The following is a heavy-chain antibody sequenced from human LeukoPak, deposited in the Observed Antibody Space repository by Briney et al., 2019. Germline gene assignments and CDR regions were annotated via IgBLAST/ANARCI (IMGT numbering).Heavy chain of an antibody. V-gene: IGHV4-59*08. CDR3: ARAVAGTSSRLFDY. J-gene: IGHJ4*02. D-gene: IGHD6-19*01. CDR2: IYHSGST. CDR1: GGSISGYY. Sequence: SETLSLTRTVSGGSISGYYWSWIRQPPGKGLEWIGYIYHSGSTNYNPSLKSRVTMSVDTSKNQFSLKLTSVTAADTAVYYCARAVAGTSSRLFDYCGQGTLVTVSS.